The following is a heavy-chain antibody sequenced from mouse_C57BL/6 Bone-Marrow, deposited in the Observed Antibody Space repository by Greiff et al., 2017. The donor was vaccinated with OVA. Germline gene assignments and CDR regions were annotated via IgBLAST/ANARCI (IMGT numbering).Heavy chain of an antibody. J-gene: IGHJ1*03. Sequence: EVKLMESEGGLVQPGSSMKLSCTASGFTFSDYYMAWVRQVPEKGLEWVANINYDGSSTYYLDSLKSRFIISRDNAKNILYLQMSSLKSEDTATYYCAREGGYFDVWGTGTTVTVSS. CDR1: GFTFSDYY. CDR2: INYDGSST. V-gene: IGHV5-16*01. CDR3: AREGGYFDV.